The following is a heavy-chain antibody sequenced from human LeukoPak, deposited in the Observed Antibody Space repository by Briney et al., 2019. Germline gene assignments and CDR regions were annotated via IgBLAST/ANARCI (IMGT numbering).Heavy chain of an antibody. Sequence: PGGSLRLSCAASGFTFSSYSMNWVRQAPGKGLEWVSSISSSSYIYYADSVKGRFTISGDNAKNSLYLQMNSLRAEDTAVYYCARTTADYYYMDVWGKGTTVTVSS. D-gene: IGHD1-1*01. CDR2: ISSSSYI. V-gene: IGHV3-21*01. CDR1: GFTFSSYS. J-gene: IGHJ6*03. CDR3: ARTTADYYYMDV.